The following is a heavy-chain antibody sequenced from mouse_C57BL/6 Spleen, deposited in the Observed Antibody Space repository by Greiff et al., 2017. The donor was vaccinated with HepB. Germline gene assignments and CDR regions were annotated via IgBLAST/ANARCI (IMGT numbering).Heavy chain of an antibody. CDR3: TTNPLYYYGSSLFDY. D-gene: IGHD1-1*01. CDR1: GFNIKDYY. V-gene: IGHV14-1*01. CDR2: IDPEDGDT. J-gene: IGHJ2*01. Sequence: EVQLQESGAELVRPGASVKLSCTASGFNIKDYYMHWVKQRPEQGLEWIGRIDPEDGDTEYAPKFQGKATMTADPSSNTAYLQLSSLTSEDTAVYYCTTNPLYYYGSSLFDYWGQGTTLTVSS.